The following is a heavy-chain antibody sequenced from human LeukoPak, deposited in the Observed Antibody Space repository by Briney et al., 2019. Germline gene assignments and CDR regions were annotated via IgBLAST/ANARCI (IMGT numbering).Heavy chain of an antibody. CDR3: ARVWYDFWSGSSIWFDP. V-gene: IGHV4-4*07. CDR1: GGSLSSYY. Sequence: SETLSLTCTVSGGSLSSYYWSWIRQPAGKGLEWIGRIYTSGSTSYNPSLKSRVTMSVDTSKNQFSLKLSSVTAADTAVYYCARVWYDFWSGSSIWFDPWGQGTLVTVSS. J-gene: IGHJ5*02. D-gene: IGHD3-3*01. CDR2: IYTSGST.